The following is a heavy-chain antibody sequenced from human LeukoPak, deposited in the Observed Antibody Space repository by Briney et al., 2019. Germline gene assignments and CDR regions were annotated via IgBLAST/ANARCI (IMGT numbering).Heavy chain of an antibody. CDR3: ARMVDSSGFSPCQH. CDR2: IYHTGST. V-gene: IGHV4-38-2*02. Sequence: SETLSLTCTVSGHSIINSYYWGWIRQPPGKGLEWIGSIYHTGSTYYNSSLKSRITISIDTSKNQFSLKVNSVTAADTAVYYCARMVDSSGFSPCQHWGQGTLVAVSS. J-gene: IGHJ1*01. CDR1: GHSIINSYY. D-gene: IGHD3-22*01.